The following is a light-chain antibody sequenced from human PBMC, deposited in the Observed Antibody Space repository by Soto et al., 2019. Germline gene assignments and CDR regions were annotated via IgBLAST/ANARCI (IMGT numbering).Light chain of an antibody. J-gene: IGKJ4*01. Sequence: DIVMTQSPDSLAVSLGERATINCKSSQSVLYSSNNKNYLAWYQQKPGQPPKLLIYWASTRESGVPDRFSGRGSGTDFTLTISSLQAEDVAVYYCQQYYSTFLTFGGGTKVEIK. CDR1: QSVLYSSNNKNY. V-gene: IGKV4-1*01. CDR3: QQYYSTFLT. CDR2: WAS.